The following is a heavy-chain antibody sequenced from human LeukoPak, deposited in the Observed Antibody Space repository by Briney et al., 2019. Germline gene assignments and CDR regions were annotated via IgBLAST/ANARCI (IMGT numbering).Heavy chain of an antibody. D-gene: IGHD1-26*01. CDR1: GGSISSSSYY. CDR2: IYYSGST. Sequence: PSETLSLTCTVSGGSISSSSYYWGWIRQPPGKGLEWIGSIYYSGSTYYNPSLKSRVTISVDTSKNQFSLKLSSVTAADTAVYYCARGHGSWFHYWGQGTLVTVSS. J-gene: IGHJ4*02. V-gene: IGHV4-39*07. CDR3: ARGHGSWFHY.